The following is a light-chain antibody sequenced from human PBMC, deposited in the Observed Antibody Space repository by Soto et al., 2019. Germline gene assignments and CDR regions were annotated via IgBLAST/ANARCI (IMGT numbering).Light chain of an antibody. V-gene: IGKV3-20*01. CDR1: QRISSDN. Sequence: VLTQSPDTLSLSPGERATLSCRASQRISSDNLAWYQQKPGQAPRLLIYGISSRTGGTPDRFGGSGSLTDFTLTISRLEPEDFAVYYCQHYGATPYTFGQGTKLEIK. CDR2: GIS. CDR3: QHYGATPYT. J-gene: IGKJ2*01.